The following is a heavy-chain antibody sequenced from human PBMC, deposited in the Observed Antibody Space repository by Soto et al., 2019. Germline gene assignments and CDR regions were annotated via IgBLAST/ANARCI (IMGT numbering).Heavy chain of an antibody. CDR1: GFTFSSYG. V-gene: IGHV3-30*18. CDR2: ISYDGSNK. Sequence: PGGSLRLSCAASGFTFSSYGMHWVRQAPGKGLEWVAVISYDGSNKYYADSVKGRFTISRDNSKNTLYLQMNSLRAEDTAVYYCAKNYGYCSSTSCYSWFVPWGQGTLVTVSS. J-gene: IGHJ5*02. D-gene: IGHD2-2*02. CDR3: AKNYGYCSSTSCYSWFVP.